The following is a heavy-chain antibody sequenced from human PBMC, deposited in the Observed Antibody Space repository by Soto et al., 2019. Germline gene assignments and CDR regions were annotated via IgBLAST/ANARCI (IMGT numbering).Heavy chain of an antibody. D-gene: IGHD4-17*01. CDR2: IYSGGST. CDR1: GFTVSSNY. J-gene: IGHJ6*03. CDR3: ARAHGPYYYYYMDV. V-gene: IGHV3-66*01. Sequence: EVQLVESGGGLVQPGGSLRLSCAASGFTVSSNYMSWVRQAPGKGLEWVSVIYSGGSTYYADSVKGRFTISRDNSKNTLYLQMNSLRAEDTAVYYCARAHGPYYYYYMDVWGKGTTVTVSS.